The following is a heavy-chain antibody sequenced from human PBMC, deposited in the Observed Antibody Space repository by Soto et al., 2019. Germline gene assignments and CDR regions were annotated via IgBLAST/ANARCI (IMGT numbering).Heavy chain of an antibody. J-gene: IGHJ4*02. Sequence: PGGSLRLSCAASGFTFSSYGMHWVRQAPGKGLEWVAVISYDGSNKYYADSVKGRFTISRDNSKNTLYLQMNSPRAEDTAVYYCAKGHPQYYFDYWGQGTLVTVSS. CDR3: AKGHPQYYFDY. CDR1: GFTFSSYG. CDR2: ISYDGSNK. V-gene: IGHV3-30*18.